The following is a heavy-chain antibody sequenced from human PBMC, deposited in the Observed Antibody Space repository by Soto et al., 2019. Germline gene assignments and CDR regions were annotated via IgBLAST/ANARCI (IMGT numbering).Heavy chain of an antibody. Sequence: GESLKISCKGSGYSFTNYWIDWVRQRPGKGLEWMGIMYLGDSDTRYSPSFQGQVTISADKSISTAYLHWSSLKASDTAMYYCARVVDTSMAIDYWGQGTLVTVSS. CDR2: MYLGDSDT. V-gene: IGHV5-51*01. J-gene: IGHJ4*02. D-gene: IGHD5-18*01. CDR1: GYSFTNYW. CDR3: ARVVDTSMAIDY.